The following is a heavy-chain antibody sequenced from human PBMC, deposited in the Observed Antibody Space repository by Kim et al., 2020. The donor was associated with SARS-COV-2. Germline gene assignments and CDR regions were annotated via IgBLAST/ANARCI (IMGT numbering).Heavy chain of an antibody. D-gene: IGHD2-2*01. V-gene: IGHV1-2*02. J-gene: IGHJ5*02. CDR3: ARDCSSTSCYNWFDP. Sequence: QKFQGRVTMTRDTSISTAYMELSRLRSDDTAVYYCARDCSSTSCYNWFDPWGQGTLVTVSS.